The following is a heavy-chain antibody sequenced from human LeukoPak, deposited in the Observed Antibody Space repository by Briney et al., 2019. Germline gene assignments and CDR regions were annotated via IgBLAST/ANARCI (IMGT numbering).Heavy chain of an antibody. J-gene: IGHJ4*02. CDR1: GYTFTGYY. V-gene: IGHV1-2*02. CDR2: INPNSGGT. Sequence: ASVKVSCKASGYTFTGYYMHWVRQAPGQGLEWMGWINPNSGGTNYAQKFQGRVTMTTDTSTSTAYMELRTLRSDDTAVYYCARDRQYFDSWGQGTLVTVSS. CDR3: ARDRQYFDS.